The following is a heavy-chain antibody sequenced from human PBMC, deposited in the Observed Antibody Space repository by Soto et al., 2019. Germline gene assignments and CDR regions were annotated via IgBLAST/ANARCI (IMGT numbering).Heavy chain of an antibody. D-gene: IGHD4-4*01. CDR1: GGSISSGGYY. J-gene: IGHJ6*02. V-gene: IGHV4-31*03. CDR2: IYYSGST. CDR3: ARGNIRGHYYGMDV. Sequence: SETLSLTCTVSGGSISSGGYYWSWIRQHPGKGLEWIGYIYYSGSTYYNPSLKSRVTISVDTSKNQFSLKLSSVTAADTAVYYCARGNIRGHYYGMDVWGQGTTVTVSS.